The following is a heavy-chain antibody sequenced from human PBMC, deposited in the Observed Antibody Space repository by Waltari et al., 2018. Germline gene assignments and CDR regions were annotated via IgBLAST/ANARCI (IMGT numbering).Heavy chain of an antibody. CDR1: GYTLTELS. D-gene: IGHD3-22*01. CDR2: FDPEDGET. J-gene: IGHJ3*02. V-gene: IGHV1-24*01. Sequence: QVQLVQSGAEVKKPGASVKVSCKVSGYTLTELSMHWVRQAPGKGLEWMGGFDPEDGETIYAQKFQCRVTMTEDTSTDTAYMELSSLRSEDTAVYYCATYYYDSSGSLGAFDIWGQGTMVTVSS. CDR3: ATYYYDSSGSLGAFDI.